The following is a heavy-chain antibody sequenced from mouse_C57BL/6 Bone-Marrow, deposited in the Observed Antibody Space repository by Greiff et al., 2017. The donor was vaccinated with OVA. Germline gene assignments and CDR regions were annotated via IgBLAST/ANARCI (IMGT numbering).Heavy chain of an antibody. Sequence: VQLQQPGAELVRPGASVKLSCKASGYTFTSYWMHWVKQRPGRGLEWIGRIDPDSGGTTYNEKFKGKATLTADKPSSTAYMQLSSLTSEDSAVYDCARRGYYGSRGYFDVWGTGTTVTVSS. CDR1: GYTFTSYW. V-gene: IGHV1-72*01. CDR2: IDPDSGGT. D-gene: IGHD1-1*01. CDR3: ARRGYYGSRGYFDV. J-gene: IGHJ1*03.